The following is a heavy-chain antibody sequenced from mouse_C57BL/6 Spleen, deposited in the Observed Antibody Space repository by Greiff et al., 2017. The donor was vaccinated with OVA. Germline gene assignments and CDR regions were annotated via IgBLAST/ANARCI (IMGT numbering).Heavy chain of an antibody. D-gene: IGHD1-1*01. J-gene: IGHJ2*01. V-gene: IGHV1-50*01. CDR2: IDPSDSYT. CDR3: ARLTVFDY. CDR1: GYTFTSYW. Sequence: QVQLQQPGAELVKPGASVKLSCKASGYTFTSYWMQWVKQRPGQGLEWIGEIDPSDSYTNYNQKFKGKATLTVDTSSSTAYMQLSSLTSEDSAVYYCARLTVFDYWGQGTTLTVSS.